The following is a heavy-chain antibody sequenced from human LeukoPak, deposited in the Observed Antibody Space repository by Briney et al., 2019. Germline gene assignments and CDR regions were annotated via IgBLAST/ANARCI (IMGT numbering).Heavy chain of an antibody. CDR1: GFTFSSYG. Sequence: GGSLRLSCAASGFTFSSYGMHWVRQAPGKGLEWVAFIRYDGSNKYYADSVKGRFTISRDNSKNTLYLQMNSLRAEDTAVYYCAKDLATMVRGVTFDYWGQGTLVTVSS. V-gene: IGHV3-30*02. CDR2: IRYDGSNK. CDR3: AKDLATMVRGVTFDY. D-gene: IGHD3-10*01. J-gene: IGHJ4*02.